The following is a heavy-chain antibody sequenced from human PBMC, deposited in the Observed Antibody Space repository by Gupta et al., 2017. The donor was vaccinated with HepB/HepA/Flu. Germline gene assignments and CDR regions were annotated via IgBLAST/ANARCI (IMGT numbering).Heavy chain of an antibody. CDR1: GGSISSINW. V-gene: IGHV4-4*02. CDR3: ARDWVGGSSERPWGD. Sequence: VKPSGTLSLTCAVSGGSISSINWWSWVRQPPGKGLEWIGEIFHSGSTNYNPSLKSRVAISVDKSKNQFSLNLTSATAADTAIYYCARDWVGGSSERPWGDWGQGTLGTVSS. D-gene: IGHD1-26*01. CDR2: IFHSGST. J-gene: IGHJ4*02.